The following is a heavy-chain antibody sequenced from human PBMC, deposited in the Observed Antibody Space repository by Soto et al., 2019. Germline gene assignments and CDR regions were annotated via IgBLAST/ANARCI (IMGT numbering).Heavy chain of an antibody. D-gene: IGHD6-13*01. CDR1: GLGFVGGW. Sequence: EVQLVESGGGLVQPGGPWSFSWLAPGLGFVGGWWTWVRQLPGKGREWVANIKKDGSQISYLDSVRGRFTISRDNAKNSLYLQMNSLRAEDTALYYCARDVSPGSSSLYLDAFDIWGQGTMVTVSS. V-gene: IGHV3-7*03. CDR2: IKKDGSQI. CDR3: ARDVSPGSSSLYLDAFDI. J-gene: IGHJ3*02.